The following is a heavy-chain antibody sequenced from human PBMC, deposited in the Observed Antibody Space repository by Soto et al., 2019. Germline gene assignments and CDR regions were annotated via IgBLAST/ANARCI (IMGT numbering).Heavy chain of an antibody. J-gene: IGHJ6*03. V-gene: IGHV3-23*01. CDR2: VTVTGETT. CDR1: GFNFNNFA. Sequence: EVQQLESGGGLVQPGGSLRLSCAASGFNFNNFAFNWVRQAPGRGLEWVSTVTVTGETTYYADSVRGRFTISRDNSRAKLFSQRTSLRAADTVWEYCARSGCSSPACYPHSYNVDGWCKATTVTVSS. D-gene: IGHD2-15*01. CDR3: ARSGCSSPACYPHSYNVDG.